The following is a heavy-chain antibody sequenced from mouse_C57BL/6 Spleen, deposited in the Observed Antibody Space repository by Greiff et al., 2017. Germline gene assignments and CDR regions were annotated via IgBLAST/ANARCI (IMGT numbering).Heavy chain of an antibody. V-gene: IGHV1-58*01. CDR2: INIGIGYT. J-gene: IGHJ4*01. Sequence: EVKLMESGAELVRPGSSVKMSCKTSGYTFTSYGIHWVRQRPGPGLAWIGYINIGIGYTEYNEKFKGQATLSSDTSSSAAYMQLSSLTSEDSAIYFCAKEGGPGGGYCAIDYWGQGTSVTVSS. D-gene: IGHD3-3*01. CDR1: GYTFTSYG. CDR3: AKEGGPGGGYCAIDY.